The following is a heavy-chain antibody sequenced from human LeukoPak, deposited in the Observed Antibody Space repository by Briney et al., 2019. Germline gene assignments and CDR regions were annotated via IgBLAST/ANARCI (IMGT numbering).Heavy chain of an antibody. D-gene: IGHD4-17*01. J-gene: IGHJ4*02. CDR1: GFTFSSYE. CDR3: ARQDYGDFDY. CDR2: ISSSGSTI. V-gene: IGHV3-48*03. Sequence: GGSLRLSCAASGFTFSSYEMNWVRQAPGKGLEWVSYISSSGSTIYYADSAKGRFTISRDNAKNSLYLQMNSLRAEDTAVYYCARQDYGDFDYWGQGTLVTVSS.